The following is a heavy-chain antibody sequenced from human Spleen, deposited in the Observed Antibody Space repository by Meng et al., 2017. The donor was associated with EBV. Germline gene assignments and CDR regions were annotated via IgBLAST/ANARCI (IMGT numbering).Heavy chain of an antibody. CDR2: IYHSGST. J-gene: IGHJ4*02. CDR1: AGTISSSTW. CDR3: AREGDYYDSSGYKRLDY. Sequence: RRQESGPVLLKPSGTLSLTCAVFAGTISSSTWWSWIRQPPGKGLEWIGEIYHSGSTNYNPSLKSRVTISVDKSKNQFSLKPSSVTAADTAVYYCAREGDYYDSSGYKRLDYWGQGTLVTVSS. V-gene: IGHV4-4*02. D-gene: IGHD3-22*01.